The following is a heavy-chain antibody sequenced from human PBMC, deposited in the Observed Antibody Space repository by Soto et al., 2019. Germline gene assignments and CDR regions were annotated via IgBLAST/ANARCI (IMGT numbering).Heavy chain of an antibody. D-gene: IGHD3-22*01. J-gene: IGHJ4*02. CDR3: TRHHPHHYDSSGYFDY. CDR2: IYYSGIT. CDR1: DGSISSGGYY. Sequence: PSETLSLTCTVSDGSISSGGYYWSWIRQHPGKGLEWIGYIYYSGITYYNPSLKSRVTLSVDTSKNQFSLHLTSVTAADTAVYYCTRHHPHHYDSSGYFDYWGQGTLVTVSS. V-gene: IGHV4-39*01.